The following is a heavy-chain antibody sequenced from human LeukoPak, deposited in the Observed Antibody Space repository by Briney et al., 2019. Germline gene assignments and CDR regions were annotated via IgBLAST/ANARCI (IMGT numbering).Heavy chain of an antibody. V-gene: IGHV3-30*04. CDR2: ISYDGSNK. CDR3: ARLAVAFRLWRYYFDY. CDR1: GFTFSTYA. D-gene: IGHD6-19*01. Sequence: GRSLRLSCAASGFTFSTYAMHWVRQAPGKGREWVAVISYDGSNKYYADSVKGRFTISRDNSKNTLYLQMNSLRAEDTAAYYCARLAVAFRLWRYYFDYWGQGTLVTVSS. J-gene: IGHJ4*02.